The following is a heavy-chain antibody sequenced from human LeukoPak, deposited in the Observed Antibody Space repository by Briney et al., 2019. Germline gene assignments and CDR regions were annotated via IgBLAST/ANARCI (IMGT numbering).Heavy chain of an antibody. CDR2: LYSGSDT. CDR3: VRVGDHFHWYLDL. Sequence: GGSLTLSCAASGFTVSTKYMNWVRQAPGKGLEWVSILYSGSDTYYADSVKGRFTISRDSSKNMLFLHMNSLRAEDTAVYYCVRVGDHFHWYLDLWGRGTLVTVSS. CDR1: GFTVSTKY. J-gene: IGHJ2*01. V-gene: IGHV3-53*01. D-gene: IGHD5-24*01.